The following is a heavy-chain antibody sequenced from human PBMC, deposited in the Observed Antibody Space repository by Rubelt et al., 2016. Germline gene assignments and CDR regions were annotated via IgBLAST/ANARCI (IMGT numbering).Heavy chain of an antibody. V-gene: IGHV4-34*12. CDR3: ARHDTGSFLFDF. CDR1: GGSFSGYY. J-gene: IGHJ4*02. D-gene: IGHD1-26*01. CDR2: IFYTGNA. Sequence: QVQLHQWGAGLLKPSETLSLTCAVYGGSFSGYYWSWIRQPPGKGLEWIGSIFYTGNAHYNPSLKSRVTISVDTSNNDLSLRLSSVTAADTAVYYCARHDTGSFLFDFWGQGTPVTVSS.